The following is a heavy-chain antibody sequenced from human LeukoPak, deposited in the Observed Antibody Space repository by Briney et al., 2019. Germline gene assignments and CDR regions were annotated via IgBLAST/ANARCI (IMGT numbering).Heavy chain of an antibody. CDR3: ARDRGSGWYYYYYYMDV. Sequence: GGSLRLSCAASGFTFSSYSMNWVRQAPGKGLEWVSSISSSSSYIYYADSVKGRFTISRDNAKNSLYLQMNSLRAEDTAVYYCARDRGSGWYYYYYYMDVWGKGTTVTISS. CDR1: GFTFSSYS. V-gene: IGHV3-21*04. J-gene: IGHJ6*03. D-gene: IGHD6-19*01. CDR2: ISSSSSYI.